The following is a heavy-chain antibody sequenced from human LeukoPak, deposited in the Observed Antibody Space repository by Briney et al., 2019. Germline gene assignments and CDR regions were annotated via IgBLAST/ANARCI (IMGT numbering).Heavy chain of an antibody. D-gene: IGHD1-26*01. CDR2: ISGSGATT. CDR3: ARVRGSYSTDY. J-gene: IGHJ4*02. V-gene: IGHV3-11*01. Sequence: GGSLRLSCAASGFTFSDYYMSWIRQAPGKGLEWVSYISGSGATTYYADSVKGRFTISRDNAKDSLYLQMNSLRAEDTALYYCARVRGSYSTDYWGQGTLVTVSS. CDR1: GFTFSDYY.